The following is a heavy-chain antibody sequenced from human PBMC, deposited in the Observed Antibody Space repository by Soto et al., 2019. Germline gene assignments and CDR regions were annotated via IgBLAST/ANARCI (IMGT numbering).Heavy chain of an antibody. Sequence: GGSLRLSCAASGFTFSSYSMNWVRQAPGKGLEWVSYISSSSTIYYADSVKGRFTISRDNAKNSLYLQMNSLRDEDTAVYYCARDASFADAFDIWGQGTMVTVSS. J-gene: IGHJ3*02. CDR2: ISSSSTI. V-gene: IGHV3-48*02. CDR3: ARDASFADAFDI. D-gene: IGHD1-26*01. CDR1: GFTFSSYS.